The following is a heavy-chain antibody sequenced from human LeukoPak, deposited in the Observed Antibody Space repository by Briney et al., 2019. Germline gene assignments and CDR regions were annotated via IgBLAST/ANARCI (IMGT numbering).Heavy chain of an antibody. CDR3: AKDRPNYYGSNGHYYRRDGDY. CDR2: ITSSGDGT. V-gene: IGHV3-23*01. Sequence: GGSLRLSCAASGFTFSIYAMSWVRQAPGKGLQWVSSITSSGDGTYYADSVKGRFTVSRDNSENMLYLQMNSLRVEDTAVYFCAKDRPNYYGSNGHYYRRDGDYWGQGTLVTVSS. D-gene: IGHD3-22*01. J-gene: IGHJ4*02. CDR1: GFTFSIYA.